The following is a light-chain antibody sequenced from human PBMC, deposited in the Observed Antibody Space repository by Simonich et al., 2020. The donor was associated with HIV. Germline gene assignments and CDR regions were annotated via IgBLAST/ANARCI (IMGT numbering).Light chain of an antibody. V-gene: IGKV1-NL1*01. J-gene: IGKJ4*01. Sequence: DIQMTQSPSSLSASVGDRLTIHCRASQGLRHSLAWYQQKPGKAPKLLRYAASRLESRVPSRFSGSGSGTDYTLTIRSLQPEDFATYYCQQYYSNFLTFGGGTKVEIK. CDR3: QQYYSNFLT. CDR2: AAS. CDR1: QGLRHS.